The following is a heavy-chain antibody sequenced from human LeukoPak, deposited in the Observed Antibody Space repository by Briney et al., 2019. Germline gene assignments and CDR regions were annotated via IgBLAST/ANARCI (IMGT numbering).Heavy chain of an antibody. D-gene: IGHD5-12*01. CDR1: GGSISSSNW. J-gene: IGHJ4*02. CDR2: IYHSGGT. Sequence: SGTLSLTCAVSGGSISSSNWWSWVRPPPGKGLEWIGEIYHSGGTNYNPSLKSRVTISVDKSKNQFSLKLSSVTAADTAVYYCARDRGPYSGYDSYYFDYWGQGTLVTVSS. V-gene: IGHV4-4*02. CDR3: ARDRGPYSGYDSYYFDY.